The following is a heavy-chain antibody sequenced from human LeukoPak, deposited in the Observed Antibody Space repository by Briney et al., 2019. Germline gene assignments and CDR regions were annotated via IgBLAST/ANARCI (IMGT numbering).Heavy chain of an antibody. CDR3: ARQDCSGGSCYYSGGGAFDI. CDR2: IYPGDSDT. Sequence: GESLKISCKGSGYSFTSYWIGWVRQMPGKGLEWMGIIYPGDSDTRYSPSFQGQVTISADKSISTAYLQWSSLKASDTAMYYCARQDCSGGSCYYSGGGAFDIWGQGTMVTVSS. J-gene: IGHJ3*02. D-gene: IGHD2-15*01. CDR1: GYSFTSYW. V-gene: IGHV5-51*01.